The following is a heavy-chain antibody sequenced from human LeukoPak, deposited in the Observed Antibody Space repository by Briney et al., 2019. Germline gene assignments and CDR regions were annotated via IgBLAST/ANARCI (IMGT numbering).Heavy chain of an antibody. CDR2: ISAYNGNT. J-gene: IGHJ4*02. CDR3: ARVKYDFWSGYYGYFDY. Sequence: VNVSCKPSGYTFISYRLSWVRPAPRQGLEWMGWISAYNGNTNCAQKLQGRVTMTTDNATSTAYEQLRTLRSDDTAVYYCARVKYDFWSGYYGYFDYWGQGTLVTVSS. D-gene: IGHD3-3*01. CDR1: GYTFISYR. V-gene: IGHV1-18*01.